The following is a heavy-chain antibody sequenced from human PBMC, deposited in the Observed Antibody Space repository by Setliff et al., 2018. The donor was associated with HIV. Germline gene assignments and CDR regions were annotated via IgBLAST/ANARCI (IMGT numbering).Heavy chain of an antibody. D-gene: IGHD1-26*01. CDR2: IKQDGSEK. Sequence: LRLSCGASGFRFSDYWMTWVRQAPGRGLESVANIKQDGSEKFYVDSVKGRFTISRDNSKNTVYLQMNSLRADDTAVYFCARLAHPRYSGNYYGTSAGTFDYWGQGTLVTVSS. V-gene: IGHV3-7*03. J-gene: IGHJ4*02. CDR3: ARLAHPRYSGNYYGTSAGTFDY. CDR1: GFRFSDYW.